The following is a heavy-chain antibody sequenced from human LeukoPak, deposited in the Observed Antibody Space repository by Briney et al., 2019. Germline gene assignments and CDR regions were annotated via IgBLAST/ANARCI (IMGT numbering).Heavy chain of an antibody. CDR3: ARAQVVPAAISQFDP. J-gene: IGHJ5*02. CDR1: GGSISRSSYY. CDR2: IYYSGST. V-gene: IGHV4-39*07. Sequence: SETLSLTCTVSGGSISRSSYYWGWIRQPPGKGLEWMGSIYYSGSTYYNPSLKSRVTISVDTSKNQFSLKLSSVTAADTAVYYCARAQVVPAAISQFDPWGQGTLVTVSS. D-gene: IGHD2-2*01.